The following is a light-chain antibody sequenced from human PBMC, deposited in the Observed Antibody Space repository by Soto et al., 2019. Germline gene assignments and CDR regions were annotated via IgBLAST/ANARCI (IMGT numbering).Light chain of an antibody. J-gene: IGKJ4*01. V-gene: IGKV3-20*01. CDR2: GAS. CDR1: QNVSRSN. CDR3: QHYDTSLT. Sequence: EIVLTQSPGTLSLSPGERATLSCRASQNVSRSNFAWYQQKPGQAPRLLIYGASSRATGIPDRFSGAGSGTDFTLSINRLEPEDFAVYYCQHYDTSLTFGGGTKVEL.